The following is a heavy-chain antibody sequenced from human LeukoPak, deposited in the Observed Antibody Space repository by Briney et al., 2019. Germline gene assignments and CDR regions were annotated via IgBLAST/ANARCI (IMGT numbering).Heavy chain of an antibody. CDR3: ARLLAVVVAARFDY. CDR1: GFTFSSYA. J-gene: IGHJ4*02. D-gene: IGHD2-15*01. V-gene: IGHV3-30-3*01. Sequence: PGRSLRLSCAASGFTFSSYAMHWVRQAPGKGLEWVAVISYDGSNKYYADSVKGRFTISRDNSKNTLYLQMNSLRAEDTAVYYCARLLAVVVAARFDYWAREPWSPSPQ. CDR2: ISYDGSNK.